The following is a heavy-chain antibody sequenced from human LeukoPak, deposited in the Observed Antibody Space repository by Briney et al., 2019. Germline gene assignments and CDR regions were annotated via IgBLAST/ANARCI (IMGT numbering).Heavy chain of an antibody. Sequence: ATSVKVSCKASGGTFSSYAISWVRQAPGQGLEWMGRIIPIFGTANYAQKFQGRVTITTDESTSTAYMELSSLRSADTAVYYCARRSIGLYGPLFDPWGQGTLVTVSS. CDR2: IIPIFGTA. CDR3: ARRSIGLYGPLFDP. D-gene: IGHD2/OR15-2a*01. CDR1: GGTFSSYA. V-gene: IGHV1-69*05. J-gene: IGHJ5*02.